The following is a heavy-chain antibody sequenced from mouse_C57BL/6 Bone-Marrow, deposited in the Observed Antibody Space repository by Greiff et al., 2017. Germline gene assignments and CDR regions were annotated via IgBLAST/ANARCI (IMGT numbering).Heavy chain of an antibody. Sequence: QVQLQQPGAELVMPGASVTLSCKASGYTFTSYWMHWVKQRPGQGLEWIGEIDPSDSYTNYNQKFKGKSTLTVDKSSSTAYMKLSSLTSEDSAVYYCARTTTVVAGDYWGQGTTLTVSS. J-gene: IGHJ2*01. V-gene: IGHV1-69*01. CDR3: ARTTTVVAGDY. D-gene: IGHD1-1*01. CDR1: GYTFTSYW. CDR2: IDPSDSYT.